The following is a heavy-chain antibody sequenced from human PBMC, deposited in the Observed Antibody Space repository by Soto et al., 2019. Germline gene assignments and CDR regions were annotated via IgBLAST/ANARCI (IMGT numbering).Heavy chain of an antibody. J-gene: IGHJ4*02. D-gene: IGHD4-17*01. CDR3: AKDTYGTNTVTSDY. CDR1: GFTFSSYA. V-gene: IGHV3-23*01. CDR2: ISGSGGST. Sequence: EVQLLESGGGLVQPGGSLRLSCAASGFTFSSYAMSWVREAPGKGLEWVSAISGSGGSTYYADSVKGRFTISRDNSKNTLYLQMNSLRAEDTAVYYCAKDTYGTNTVTSDYWGQGTLVTVSS.